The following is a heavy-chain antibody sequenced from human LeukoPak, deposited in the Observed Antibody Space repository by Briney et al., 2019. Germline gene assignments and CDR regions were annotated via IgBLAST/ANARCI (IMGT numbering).Heavy chain of an antibody. Sequence: PSETLSLTCTVSGGPISSHNWNWIRQPPGKGLEWIGDIYNSGSPNYNHSLKSRVTISVDTSKNQFSLKLSSVTAADTAEYYCARVDSSGYYTFFDYWGQGTLVTVSS. J-gene: IGHJ4*02. CDR3: ARVDSSGYYTFFDY. CDR2: IYNSGSP. D-gene: IGHD3-22*01. CDR1: GGPISSHN. V-gene: IGHV4-59*11.